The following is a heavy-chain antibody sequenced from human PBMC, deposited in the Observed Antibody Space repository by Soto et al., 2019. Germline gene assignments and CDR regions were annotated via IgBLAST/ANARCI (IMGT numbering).Heavy chain of an antibody. CDR2: SYHSGGA. CDR1: GDSISSGGYS. Sequence: QLQLQESGSGLVKPSQTLSLTCAVSGDSISSGGYSWNWIRQPPGKGLEWIGYSYHSGGADYNPSLKSRVTITVDSSKNQFSLKLTSVTAEDTAMYYCARDSRSGYYLEYWGQGTLVTVSS. CDR3: ARDSRSGYYLEY. D-gene: IGHD3-22*01. J-gene: IGHJ4*02. V-gene: IGHV4-30-2*01.